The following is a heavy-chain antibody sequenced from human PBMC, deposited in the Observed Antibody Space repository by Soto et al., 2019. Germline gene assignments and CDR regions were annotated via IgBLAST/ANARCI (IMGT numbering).Heavy chain of an antibody. CDR1: GFTFSSYS. CDR3: ARDRSVAAAGIWWWDY. D-gene: IGHD6-13*01. CDR2: ISSSSSYI. V-gene: IGHV3-21*01. J-gene: IGHJ4*02. Sequence: EVQLVESGGGLVKPGGSLRLSCAASGFTFSSYSMNWVRQAPGKGLEWVSSISSSSSYIYYADSVKGRFNITRDNAKNSLYLQMNSLRAEDTAVYYCARDRSVAAAGIWWWDYWGQGTLVTVSS.